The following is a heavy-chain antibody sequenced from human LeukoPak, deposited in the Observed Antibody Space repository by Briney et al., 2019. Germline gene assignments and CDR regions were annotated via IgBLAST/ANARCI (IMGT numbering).Heavy chain of an antibody. J-gene: IGHJ4*02. CDR3: ARHGDVRYFDWLKDGFDY. CDR1: GGSISSYY. D-gene: IGHD3-9*01. Sequence: SETLSLTCTVFGGSISSYYWSWIRKPPGKGLEWIGYIYNSGITNKNPSLKSRVTISGDTSKNQFSLKLSSVTAADTAVYYCARHGDVRYFDWLKDGFDYWGQGTLVTVSS. V-gene: IGHV4-4*09. CDR2: IYNSGIT.